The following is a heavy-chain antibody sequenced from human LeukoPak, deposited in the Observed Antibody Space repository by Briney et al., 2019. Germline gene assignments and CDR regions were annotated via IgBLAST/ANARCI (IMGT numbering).Heavy chain of an antibody. Sequence: SETLSLTCLVSGGSMSSYFWSWIRQPAGKGLEWIGRFYSSGNNNYNPSLRSRVTMSADTSKNQFSMELTSVTAADTAVYYCARERHIASDSFDIWGPGTLVTVSS. CDR2: FYSSGNN. V-gene: IGHV4-4*07. CDR3: ARERHIASDSFDI. CDR1: GGSMSSYF. D-gene: IGHD2-21*01. J-gene: IGHJ3*02.